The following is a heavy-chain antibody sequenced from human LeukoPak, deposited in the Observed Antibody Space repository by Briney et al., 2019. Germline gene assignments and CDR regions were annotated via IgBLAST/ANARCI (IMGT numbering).Heavy chain of an antibody. CDR1: GFTFSDYY. CDR3: AKPTNYYGSGSYYKSWFDP. J-gene: IGHJ5*02. V-gene: IGHV3-23*01. CDR2: ISGSGGST. D-gene: IGHD3-10*01. Sequence: GGSLRLSCAASGFTFSDYYMSWIRQAPGKGLEWVSAISGSGGSTYYADSVKGRFTISRDNSKNTLYLQMNSLRAEDTAVYYCAKPTNYYGSGSYYKSWFDPWGQGTLVTVSS.